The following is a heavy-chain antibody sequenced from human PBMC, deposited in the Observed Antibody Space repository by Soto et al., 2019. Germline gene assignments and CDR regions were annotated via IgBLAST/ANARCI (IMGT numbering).Heavy chain of an antibody. J-gene: IGHJ5*01. Sequence: EVQLVESGGGLVQPGRSLRLSCAASGFTFGDYAMHWVRQTPGKGLEWVSAMSWNSGSRAYADSVKGRFSISRDNAKNSLYLQMNSLRPEDTALYYCTKDPYQLMVYTFDFWGQGTQVTVSS. D-gene: IGHD2-8*01. CDR2: MSWNSGSR. V-gene: IGHV3-9*01. CDR3: TKDPYQLMVYTFDF. CDR1: GFTFGDYA.